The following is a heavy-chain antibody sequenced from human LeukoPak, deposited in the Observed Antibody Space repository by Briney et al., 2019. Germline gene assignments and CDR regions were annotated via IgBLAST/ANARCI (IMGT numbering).Heavy chain of an antibody. J-gene: IGHJ4*02. CDR3: AKYQRQWLPKGGFDY. Sequence: GGSLRLSCAASGFIFSSYGMHWVRQAPGKGLEWVAVISYDGSNKYYADSVKGRFTISRDNSKNTLYLQMDNLRAEDTAVYYCAKYQRQWLPKGGFDYWGQGTLVTVSS. V-gene: IGHV3-30*18. CDR1: GFIFSSYG. D-gene: IGHD6-19*01. CDR2: ISYDGSNK.